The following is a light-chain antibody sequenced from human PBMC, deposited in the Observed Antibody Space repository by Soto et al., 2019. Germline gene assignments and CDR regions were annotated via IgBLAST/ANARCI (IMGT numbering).Light chain of an antibody. J-gene: IGKJ4*01. CDR1: QSVSTSD. CDR3: QQYNSWPLT. CDR2: GAS. Sequence: EIVLTQSPGTLSLSPGERATLSCRASQSVSTSDFAWYQQKPGQAPRLLMYGASHRASGIPDRFSGSGSGTDFTLTISRLEPEDFAVYYCQQYNSWPLTFGGGTKVEIK. V-gene: IGKV3-20*01.